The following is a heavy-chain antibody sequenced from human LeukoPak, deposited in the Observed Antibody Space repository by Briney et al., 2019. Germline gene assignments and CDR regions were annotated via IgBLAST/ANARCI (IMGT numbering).Heavy chain of an antibody. Sequence: PSETLSLTCTVSGGSISSGSYYWSWIRQPAGKGLEWIGRIYTSGSTNYNPSLKSRVTISVDTSKNQFSLKLSSVTAADTAVYYCARDFSPYDSSGYYSPWWFDPWGQGTLVTVSS. J-gene: IGHJ5*02. CDR1: GGSISSGSYY. V-gene: IGHV4-61*02. CDR3: ARDFSPYDSSGYYSPWWFDP. D-gene: IGHD3-22*01. CDR2: IYTSGST.